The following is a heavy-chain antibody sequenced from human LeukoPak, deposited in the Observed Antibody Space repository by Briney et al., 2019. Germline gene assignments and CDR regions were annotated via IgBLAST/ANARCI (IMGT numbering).Heavy chain of an antibody. CDR2: INTDGSST. V-gene: IGHV3-74*01. CDR3: GRGGYWLDP. J-gene: IGHJ5*02. Sequence: GGSLRLSCAASGFTFSTYTMNWVRQAPGKGLVWVSRINTDGSSTSYADSVKGRFTISRDNAKNTLYLQMNTLRAEDTALYYCGRGGYWLDPWGQGTLVTVSS. CDR1: GFTFSTYT.